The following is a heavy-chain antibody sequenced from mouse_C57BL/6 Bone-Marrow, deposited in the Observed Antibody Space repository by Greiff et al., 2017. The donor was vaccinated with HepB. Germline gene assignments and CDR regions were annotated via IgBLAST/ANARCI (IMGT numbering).Heavy chain of an antibody. J-gene: IGHJ3*01. CDR1: GYTFSSYW. Sequence: QVQLQQSGDEVMKPGASVKISCKATGYTFSSYWIEWIKQRPGHGLEWIGEILPGSGSTNYNEKFKGKATFTTETSSNTAYMELSRLTSEDSAVYYCARVYYGNWFAYWGQGTLVTFSA. CDR2: ILPGSGST. D-gene: IGHD1-1*01. V-gene: IGHV1-9*01. CDR3: ARVYYGNWFAY.